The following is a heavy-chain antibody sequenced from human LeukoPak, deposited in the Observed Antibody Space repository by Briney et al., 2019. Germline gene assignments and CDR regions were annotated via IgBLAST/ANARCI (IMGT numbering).Heavy chain of an antibody. CDR1: GFTFNTYD. D-gene: IGHD6-25*01. V-gene: IGHV3-48*01. CDR2: IGTSSTTI. J-gene: IGHJ6*03. CDR3: ARFAAGGSYYYYMDV. Sequence: GGSLRLSCEASGFTFNTYDMNWVRQPPGKGLEWVSNIGTSSTTIYYADSVKGRFTISRDNAKNSLYLQMNSLRADDTAVYYCARFAAGGSYYYYMDVWGKGTTVTVSS.